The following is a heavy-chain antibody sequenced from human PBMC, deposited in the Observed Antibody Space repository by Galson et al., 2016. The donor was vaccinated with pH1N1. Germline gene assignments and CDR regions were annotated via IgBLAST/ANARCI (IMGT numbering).Heavy chain of an antibody. CDR3: ARCDYHDVDLDRLYFDY. CDR2: ISNSGGSI. CDR1: GFTFSHYA. Sequence: SLRLSCAASGFTFSHYAMHWVRQAPGKGLEWVSYISNSGGSIYYADSVEGRFTISRDNAKNSLYLQMNSLRAEDTAVYYCARCDYHDVDLDRLYFDYWGQGTLVTVSS. J-gene: IGHJ4*02. V-gene: IGHV3-11*01. D-gene: IGHD4-17*01.